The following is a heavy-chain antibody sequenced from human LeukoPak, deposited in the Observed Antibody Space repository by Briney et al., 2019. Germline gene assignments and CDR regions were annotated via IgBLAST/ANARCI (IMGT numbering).Heavy chain of an antibody. CDR2: ISYDGSNK. CDR3: ARDSGTSFDI. J-gene: IGHJ3*02. V-gene: IGHV3-30-3*01. Sequence: EGSLRLSCAASGFTFSSYAMHWVRQAPGKGLEWVAVISYDGSNKYYADSVKGRFTISRDNSKNTLYLQMNSLRAEDTAVYYCARDSGTSFDIWGQGTMVTVSS. CDR1: GFTFSSYA. D-gene: IGHD1-26*01.